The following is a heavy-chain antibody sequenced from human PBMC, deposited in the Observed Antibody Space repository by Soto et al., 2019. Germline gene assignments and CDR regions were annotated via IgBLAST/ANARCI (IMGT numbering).Heavy chain of an antibody. CDR2: INPSGGST. V-gene: IGHV1-46*01. J-gene: IGHJ5*02. Sequence: ASVKVSCKASGYTSTTYYLHWVRQAPGQGLERMGIINPSGGSTNYAQRIQGRVTMTSDTSTSTVYMERSSLRADDTAVYYCARVVVPTTATTSNWFDPWGQGTLVTVSS. CDR3: ARVVVPTTATTSNWFDP. D-gene: IGHD4-17*01. CDR1: GYTSTTYY.